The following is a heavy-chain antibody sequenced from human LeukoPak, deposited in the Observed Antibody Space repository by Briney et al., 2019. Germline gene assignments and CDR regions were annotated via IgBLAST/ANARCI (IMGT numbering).Heavy chain of an antibody. CDR2: ISYDGSNK. V-gene: IGHV3-30-3*01. D-gene: IGHD1-26*01. CDR3: VRDFSGSYYGTTDYGMDV. Sequence: GGSLRLSCAASGFTFSSYAMHWVRQAPGKGLEWVAVISYDGSNKYYADSVKGRFTISRDNSKSTLYLQMNSLRAEDTAVYYCVRDFSGSYYGTTDYGMDVWGQGTTVTVSS. CDR1: GFTFSSYA. J-gene: IGHJ6*02.